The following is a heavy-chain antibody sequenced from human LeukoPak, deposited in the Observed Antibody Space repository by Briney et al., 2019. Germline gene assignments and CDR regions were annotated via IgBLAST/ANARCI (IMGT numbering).Heavy chain of an antibody. J-gene: IGHJ6*02. CDR3: ARGPTTRIYYYGMDV. CDR1: GFTFDDYA. D-gene: IGHD1-1*01. CDR2: ISWNSGSI. Sequence: GGSLRLSCAASGFTFDDYAMHWVRQAPGKGLEWVSGISWNSGSIGYADSVKGRFTISRDNSKNTLYLQMGSLRAEDMAVYYCARGPTTRIYYYGMDVWGQGTTVTVSS. V-gene: IGHV3-9*03.